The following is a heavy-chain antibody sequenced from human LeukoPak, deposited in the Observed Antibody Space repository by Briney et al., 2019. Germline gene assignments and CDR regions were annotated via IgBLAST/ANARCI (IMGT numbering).Heavy chain of an antibody. CDR3: AWGRGSSNGYVDQ. CDR2: ISSNGGST. Sequence: GGSLRLSCSASGFTFSSYAMHWVRQAPGKGLEYVSAISSNGGSTYYADSVKGRFTISRDNSKNTLFLQMDSLRAEETAVYYCAWGRGSSNGYVDQWGQGTLVTVPS. V-gene: IGHV3-64*04. D-gene: IGHD3-22*01. J-gene: IGHJ4*02. CDR1: GFTFSSYA.